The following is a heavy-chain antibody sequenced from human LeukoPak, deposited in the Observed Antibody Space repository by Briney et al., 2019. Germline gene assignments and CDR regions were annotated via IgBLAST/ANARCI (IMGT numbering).Heavy chain of an antibody. Sequence: SETLSLTCAVYGGSFSGYYCSWIRQPPGKGLEWIGEINHSGSTNYNPSLKSRVTISVDTSKNQFSLKLSSVTAADTAVYYCVRAPYYGSGHNWFDPWGQGTLVTVSS. D-gene: IGHD3-10*01. CDR1: GGSFSGYY. CDR2: INHSGST. V-gene: IGHV4-34*01. CDR3: VRAPYYGSGHNWFDP. J-gene: IGHJ5*02.